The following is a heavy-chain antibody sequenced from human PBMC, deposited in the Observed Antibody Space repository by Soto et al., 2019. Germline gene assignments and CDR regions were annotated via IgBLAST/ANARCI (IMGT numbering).Heavy chain of an antibody. J-gene: IGHJ6*02. Sequence: EVPLVESGGGLVQPGGSLRLSCAASGLIFSDYHMDWVRQAPGKGLEWVGRIRRKANSYTTEYAASVKGRFTISRDDSRNSLSSPMHSLKPEDTAVYYCAMLGGWSGGSTDMDVWGQGTTVTVSS. D-gene: IGHD3-10*02. CDR3: AMLGGWSGGSTDMDV. V-gene: IGHV3-72*01. CDR2: IRRKANSYTT. CDR1: GLIFSDYH.